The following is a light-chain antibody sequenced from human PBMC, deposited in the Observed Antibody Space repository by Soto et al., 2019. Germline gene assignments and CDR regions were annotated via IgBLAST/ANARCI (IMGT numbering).Light chain of an antibody. V-gene: IGKV3-20*01. Sequence: THWPCTLSLYSVKRDTLSCRASHSVRRTYLAWYKQKPGQAPRLLIFGASDRATGTPDRLSGSGSGTEFTLTICSMEPEDYPVYCCLPFDDSVRFGHGTRLEIK. CDR1: HSVRRTY. J-gene: IGKJ5*01. CDR3: LPFDDSVR. CDR2: GAS.